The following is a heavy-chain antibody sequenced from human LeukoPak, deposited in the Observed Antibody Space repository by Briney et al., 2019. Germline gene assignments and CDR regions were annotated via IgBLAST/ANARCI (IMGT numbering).Heavy chain of an antibody. D-gene: IGHD1-14*01. CDR1: GYTFTDYY. CDR2: VDPEDGET. CDR3: ATGESYKTSFDY. Sequence: ASVKISCKVSGYTFTDYYMHWVQQAPGKGREWMGLVDPEDGETIYAEKFQGRVTITADTSTDTAYMELSSLRSEDTAVYYCATGESYKTSFDYWGQGTLVTVSS. V-gene: IGHV1-69-2*01. J-gene: IGHJ4*02.